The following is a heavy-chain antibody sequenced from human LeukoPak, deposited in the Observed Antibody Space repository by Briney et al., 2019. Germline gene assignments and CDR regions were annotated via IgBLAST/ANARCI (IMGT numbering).Heavy chain of an antibody. V-gene: IGHV4-38-2*02. CDR1: GYSISSGYY. D-gene: IGHD3-10*01. J-gene: IGHJ4*02. CDR2: IYHSGST. CDR3: ARDGAGEAFDY. Sequence: SETLSLTCTVSGYSISSGYYWGWIRQPPGKGLEWIGSIYHSGSTYYNPSLKSRVAMSVDTSKNQFSLKLSSVTAADTAVYYCARDGAGEAFDYWGQGTLVTVSS.